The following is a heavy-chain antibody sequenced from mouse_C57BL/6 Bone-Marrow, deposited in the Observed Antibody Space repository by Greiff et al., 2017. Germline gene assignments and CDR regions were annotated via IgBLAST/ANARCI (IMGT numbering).Heavy chain of an antibody. V-gene: IGHV1-55*01. CDR2: IYPGSGST. CDR3: ARKNYDFDY. D-gene: IGHD1-1*02. CDR1: GYTFTSYW. Sequence: QVQLQQPGAELVKPGASVKMSCKASGYTFTSYWITWVKQRPGQGLEWIGDIYPGSGSTHYNEKFKSKATLTVDTASSTAYMQLSSLTAEDSAVYYCARKNYDFDYGGQGTTLTVSS. J-gene: IGHJ2*01.